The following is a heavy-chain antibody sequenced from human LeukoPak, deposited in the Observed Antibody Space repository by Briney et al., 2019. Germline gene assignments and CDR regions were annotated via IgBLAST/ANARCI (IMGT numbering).Heavy chain of an antibody. D-gene: IGHD3-16*01. CDR1: GGSISSGGYS. CDR3: ATTLDYGCFDP. Sequence: PSQTLSLTCTVSGGSISSGGYSWSWIRQPAGKGLEWIGLFYASVITNYNPSLKTRVTISVDTSKNQFSLNLRSVTAADTAIYYCATTLDYGCFDPWGQGALVTVSS. J-gene: IGHJ5*02. CDR2: FYASVIT. V-gene: IGHV4-61*02.